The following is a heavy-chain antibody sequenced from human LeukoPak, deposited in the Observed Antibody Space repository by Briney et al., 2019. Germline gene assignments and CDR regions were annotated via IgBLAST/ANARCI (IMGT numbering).Heavy chain of an antibody. D-gene: IGHD5-18*01. CDR2: INTSGNT. CDR1: GDSISNYY. CDR3: ARAIEDSYGYKLYYYYYYMDV. V-gene: IGHV4-4*07. J-gene: IGHJ6*03. Sequence: SETLSLTCTVSGDSISNYYWTWIRQSAGKGLQWIGRINTSGNTNYNPYLKSRVTMSLDTSKNQFSLNLSSVTAADTAVYYCARAIEDSYGYKLYYYYYYMDVWGKGTTVTVSS.